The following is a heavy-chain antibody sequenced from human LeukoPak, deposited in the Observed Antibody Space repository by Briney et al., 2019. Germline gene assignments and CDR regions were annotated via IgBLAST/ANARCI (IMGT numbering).Heavy chain of an antibody. Sequence: SETLSLTCTVSGASINSHYWNWIWQPPGKGLEWIGYIYYDGTTNYNPSLKSRVTISVDTSKNQFSLKLSSVTAADTAAYYCARRGGGSPFDVWGHGTMVTVSS. D-gene: IGHD3-10*01. CDR3: ARRGGGSPFDV. J-gene: IGHJ3*01. CDR2: IYYDGTT. CDR1: GASINSHY. V-gene: IGHV4-59*11.